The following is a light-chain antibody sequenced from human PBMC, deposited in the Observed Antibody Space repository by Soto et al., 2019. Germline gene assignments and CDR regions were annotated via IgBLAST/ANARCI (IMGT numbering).Light chain of an antibody. CDR1: QSVSSSY. Sequence: EIVSTQSPGTLSLSPGEGATLSCRASQSVSSSYLAWYQLKPGQAPRLLIYGASIRATGIPDRFSGSGSETDFTLIISRLEPEDFAVYYCQQYGRSPPYTFGQGTKVDIK. CDR3: QQYGRSPPYT. CDR2: GAS. V-gene: IGKV3-20*01. J-gene: IGKJ2*01.